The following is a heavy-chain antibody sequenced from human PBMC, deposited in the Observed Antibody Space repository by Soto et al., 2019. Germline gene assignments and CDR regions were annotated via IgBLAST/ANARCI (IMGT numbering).Heavy chain of an antibody. CDR1: GYSISSGYY. D-gene: IGHD3-3*01. V-gene: IGHV4-38-2*02. J-gene: IGHJ6*02. CDR3: ARDKRFLEWLPAVDGMDV. CDR2: IYHSGST. Sequence: XETLSLTCAVSGYSISSGYYWCWIRQPPGKGLEWIGSIYHSGSTYYNPSLKSRVTISVDTSKNQFSLKLSSVTAADTAVYYCARDKRFLEWLPAVDGMDVWGQGTTVTVSS.